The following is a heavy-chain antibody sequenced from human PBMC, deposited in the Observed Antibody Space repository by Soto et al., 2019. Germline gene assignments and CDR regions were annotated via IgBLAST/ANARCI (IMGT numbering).Heavy chain of an antibody. CDR1: GFTFSSYA. Sequence: EVQLLESGGGLVQPGGSLRLSCTASGFTFSSYALSWVRQAPVKGLEWLSIISDNGDNTYYADSVKGRFTISRDNSKNTLYLQMNSLRAEDTAIYYCATKAKTIVHATFDYWRQGTLVTVSS. V-gene: IGHV3-23*01. J-gene: IGHJ4*02. CDR3: ATKAKTIVHATFDY. CDR2: ISDNGDNT. D-gene: IGHD1-26*01.